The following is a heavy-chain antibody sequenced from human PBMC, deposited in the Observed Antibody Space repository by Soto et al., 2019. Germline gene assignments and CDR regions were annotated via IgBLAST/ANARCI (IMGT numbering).Heavy chain of an antibody. J-gene: IGHJ4*01. D-gene: IGHD2-15*01. Sequence: VGSLRLSGVASRLTFSNYGMHWVRQAPGKGLEWVAVISYESISTVYRDSVRGRFTISRDNSRNTLYLHMNSLTPEDTAVYYCAREAGCSGTNCNVYFDYWGLRTLVTVS. CDR3: AREAGCSGTNCNVYFDY. CDR2: ISYESIST. CDR1: RLTFSNYG. V-gene: IGHV3-30*03.